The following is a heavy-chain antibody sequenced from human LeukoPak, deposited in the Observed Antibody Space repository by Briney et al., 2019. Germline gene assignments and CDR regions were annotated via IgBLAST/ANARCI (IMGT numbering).Heavy chain of an antibody. J-gene: IGHJ4*02. CDR1: GFTFSSYS. CDR3: AITWKVAGLDY. D-gene: IGHD6-19*01. V-gene: IGHV3-21*01. Sequence: GGSLRLSCAASGFTFSSYSMNWVRQAPGKGLEWVSSISSSSSYIYYADSVKGRFTISRDNAKNSLYLQMNSLRAGDTAVYYCAITWKVAGLDYWGQGTLVTVSS. CDR2: ISSSSSYI.